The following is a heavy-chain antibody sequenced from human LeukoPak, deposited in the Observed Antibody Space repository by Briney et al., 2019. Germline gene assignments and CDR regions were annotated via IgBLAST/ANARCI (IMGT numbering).Heavy chain of an antibody. V-gene: IGHV3-30*18. CDR2: ISYDGSNK. Sequence: GRSLRLSCAASGFTFSSYGMHWVRQAPGKGLEWVAVISYDGSNKYYADSVKGRFTISRDNSKNTLYLQMNSLRAEDTAVYYCAKDEKRYYDMLTGYPHPDYWGQGTLVTVSS. J-gene: IGHJ4*02. CDR1: GFTFSSYG. CDR3: AKDEKRYYDMLTGYPHPDY. D-gene: IGHD3-9*01.